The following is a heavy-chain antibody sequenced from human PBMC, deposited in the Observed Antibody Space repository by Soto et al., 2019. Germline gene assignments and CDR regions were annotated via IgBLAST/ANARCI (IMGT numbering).Heavy chain of an antibody. D-gene: IGHD3-22*01. Sequence: EVQLLESGGGLVQPGGSLRLSCAASGFTFSSYAMSWVRQAPGKGLEWVSAISGSGGSTYYADSVKGRFTISRDNSKNTRYLQMNSLRAEDTAVYYCAKDQEVDYYDSSGYSIWGQGTLVTVSS. CDR1: GFTFSSYA. CDR2: ISGSGGST. CDR3: AKDQEVDYYDSSGYSI. V-gene: IGHV3-23*01. J-gene: IGHJ4*02.